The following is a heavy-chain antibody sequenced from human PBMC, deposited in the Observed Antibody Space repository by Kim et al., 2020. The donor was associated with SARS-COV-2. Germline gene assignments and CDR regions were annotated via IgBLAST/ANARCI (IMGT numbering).Heavy chain of an antibody. D-gene: IGHD3-10*01. J-gene: IGHJ4*02. CDR1: GYTFTSYY. CDR2: INPSGGST. V-gene: IGHV1-46*01. Sequence: ASVKVSCKASGYTFTSYYMHWVRQAPGQGLEWMGIINPSGGSTSYARKFQGRVTMTRDTSTSTVYMELSSLRSEDTAVYYCARDRPKGLYGSGDTGETGNFDYWGQGTLVTVSS. CDR3: ARDRPKGLYGSGDTGETGNFDY.